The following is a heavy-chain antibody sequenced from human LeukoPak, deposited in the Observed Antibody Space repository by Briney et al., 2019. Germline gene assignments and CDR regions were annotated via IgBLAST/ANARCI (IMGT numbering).Heavy chain of an antibody. CDR1: GFSLNSYW. J-gene: IGHJ4*02. V-gene: IGHV3-74*01. CDR2: VNSGGTST. D-gene: IGHD3-10*01. CDR3: ARFRSVGSGSYYNGAYYFDY. Sequence: GGSLRLSCAASGFSLNSYWMHWVRQIPGKGLVWVSRVNSGGTSTNYADSVKGRFTISRDNSKNTLYLQMNSLRAEDTAVYYCARFRSVGSGSYYNGAYYFDYWGQGTLVTVSS.